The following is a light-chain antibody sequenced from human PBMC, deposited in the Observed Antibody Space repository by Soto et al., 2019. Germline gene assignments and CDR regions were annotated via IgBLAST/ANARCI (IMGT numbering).Light chain of an antibody. CDR2: AAS. V-gene: IGKV1-39*01. CDR3: QQTYSTPWT. J-gene: IGKJ1*01. CDR1: QSITTY. Sequence: DIQMTQSPSSLSASVGDRVTITCRASQSITTYLNWFQQKPGKAPKILIYAASSLETWVPSRFSGSGSGTDFTLTIRSLQPEDFATYYCQQTYSTPWTFGQGTKVDIK.